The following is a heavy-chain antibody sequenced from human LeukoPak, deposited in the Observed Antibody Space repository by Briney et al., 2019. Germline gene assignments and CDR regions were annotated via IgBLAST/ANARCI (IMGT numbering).Heavy chain of an antibody. Sequence: SETLFLTCAVYGGSFSDNYWSWIRQPPGKGREWIGDANQSGGTNYNPSLKSRVTISIDTSKNQFSLRLTSVAAADTAVYYCARGLRFDPWGQGTLVTVSS. V-gene: IGHV4-34*01. CDR3: ARGLRFDP. CDR2: ANQSGGT. J-gene: IGHJ5*02. CDR1: GGSFSDNY.